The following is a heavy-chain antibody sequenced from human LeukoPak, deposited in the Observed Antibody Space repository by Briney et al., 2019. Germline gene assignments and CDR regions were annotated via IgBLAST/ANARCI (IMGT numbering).Heavy chain of an antibody. D-gene: IGHD2/OR15-2a*01. V-gene: IGHV3-48*01. Sequence: GGSLRLSCAASGFTFTSYTMNRVRQAPGKGLEWVSYITSSSSTIYYADSVKGRFTMSRDNAENSLYLQMNSLRAEDTAVYYCARNFDSWGQGTLVTVSS. CDR1: GFTFTSYT. J-gene: IGHJ4*02. CDR2: ITSSSSTI. CDR3: ARNFDS.